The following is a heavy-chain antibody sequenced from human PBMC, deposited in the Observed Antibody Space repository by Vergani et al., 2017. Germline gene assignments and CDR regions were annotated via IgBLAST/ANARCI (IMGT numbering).Heavy chain of an antibody. CDR2: IISIFGTA. CDR1: GGTFSSYA. J-gene: IGHJ6*02. D-gene: IGHD3-22*01. Sequence: QVQLVQSGAEVKKPGSSVKVSCKASGGTFSSYAISWVRQAPVQGLEWMGGIISIFGTANYAKKFQGRVTITADESTSTAYMELSSLRSEDTAVYYCARATYETYYYYCMDVWGQGTTVTVSS. CDR3: ARATYETYYYYCMDV. V-gene: IGHV1-69*12.